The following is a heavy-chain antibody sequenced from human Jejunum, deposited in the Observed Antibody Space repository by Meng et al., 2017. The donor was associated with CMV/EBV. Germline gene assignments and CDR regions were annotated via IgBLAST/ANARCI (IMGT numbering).Heavy chain of an antibody. CDR3: ASTDGNEYFDY. V-gene: IGHV4-38-2*01. D-gene: IGHD4-23*01. J-gene: IGHJ4*02. CDR1: GYSLSSGYY. Sequence: CPVSGYSLSSGYYWGWIRQPPGKGLEWIGDIYHRESTYYNPSLKSRVTISVDTSKNQFSLKLSSVTAADTAVYYCASTDGNEYFDYWGQGTLVTVSS. CDR2: IYHREST.